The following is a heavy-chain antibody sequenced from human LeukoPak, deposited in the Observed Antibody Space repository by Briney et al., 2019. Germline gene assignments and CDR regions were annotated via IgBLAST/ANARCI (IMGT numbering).Heavy chain of an antibody. CDR1: GGSVSSGSYY. CDR2: IDNSGST. Sequence: SETLSLTCTVSGGSVSSGSYYWSWIRQSPGRGLEWIGYIDNSGSTNYNPSLTSRVTISVDTSKNQFSVKLTSVSAADTAVYYCARDLGYCTNGVCHTRFDYWGQGTLVAVSS. CDR3: ARDLGYCTNGVCHTRFDY. D-gene: IGHD2-8*01. V-gene: IGHV4-61*01. J-gene: IGHJ4*02.